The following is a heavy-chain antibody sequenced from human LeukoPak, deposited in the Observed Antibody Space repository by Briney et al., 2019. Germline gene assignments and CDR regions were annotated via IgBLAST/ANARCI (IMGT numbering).Heavy chain of an antibody. Sequence: QSGGSLRLSCAASGFTFSSYWMSWVRQAPGKGLEWVANIKQDGSEKYYVDSVKGRFTISRDNAKNSLYLRMNSLRAEDTAVYYCARVGDGYSYGFYYYYYYGMDVWGQGTTVTVSS. V-gene: IGHV3-7*01. CDR1: GFTFSSYW. CDR3: ARVGDGYSYGFYYYYYYGMDV. J-gene: IGHJ6*02. D-gene: IGHD5-18*01. CDR2: IKQDGSEK.